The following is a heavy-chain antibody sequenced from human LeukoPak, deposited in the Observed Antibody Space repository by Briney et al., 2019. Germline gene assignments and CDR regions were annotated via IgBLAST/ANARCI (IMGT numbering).Heavy chain of an antibody. J-gene: IGHJ5*02. CDR1: GYTFTGYY. CDR3: ATDLPYYYDSSGSP. Sequence: ASVKVSCKASGYTFTGYYMHWVRQAPGKGLEWMGGFDPEDGETIYAQKFQGRVTMTEDTSTDTAYMELSSLRAEDTAMYYCATDLPYYYDSSGSPWGKGTLVPVSS. V-gene: IGHV1-24*01. CDR2: FDPEDGET. D-gene: IGHD3-22*01.